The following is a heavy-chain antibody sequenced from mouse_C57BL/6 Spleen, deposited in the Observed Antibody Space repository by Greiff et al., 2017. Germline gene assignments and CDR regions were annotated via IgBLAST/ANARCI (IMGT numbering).Heavy chain of an antibody. Sequence: VQLQQSGPELVKPGDSVKISCKASGYSFTGYFMNWVMQSHGKSLEWIGRINPYNGDTFYNQKFKGKATLTVDKSSSTAHMELRSLTSEDSAVYYCAMTTVVATDWYFDVWGTGTTVTVSS. CDR1: GYSFTGYF. J-gene: IGHJ1*03. D-gene: IGHD1-1*01. CDR2: INPYNGDT. V-gene: IGHV1-20*01. CDR3: AMTTVVATDWYFDV.